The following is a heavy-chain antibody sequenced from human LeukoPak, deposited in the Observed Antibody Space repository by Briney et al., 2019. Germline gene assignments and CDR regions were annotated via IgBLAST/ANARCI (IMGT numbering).Heavy chain of an antibody. V-gene: IGHV3-23*01. J-gene: IGHJ4*02. CDR3: AKWGDYDVLTGYYVSDY. CDR1: GFTFSNYA. CDR2: ITGGGSGI. D-gene: IGHD3-9*01. Sequence: GASLRLSCAASGFTFSNYAMSWVRQAPGRGLEWVSAITGGGSGIYYADSMKSRFTISRDNSKNTLYLQINSLRAEDTAVYYCAKWGDYDVLTGYYVSDYWGQGTLVTVSS.